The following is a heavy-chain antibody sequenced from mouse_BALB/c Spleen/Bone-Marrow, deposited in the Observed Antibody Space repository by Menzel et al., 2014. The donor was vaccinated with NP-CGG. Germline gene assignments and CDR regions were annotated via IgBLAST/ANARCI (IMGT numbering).Heavy chain of an antibody. V-gene: IGHV2-5-1*01. Sequence: VQLVESGPSLVQPSQSLSITCTVSGFSLTSYGVHWVRQSPGKGLEWLGVIWRGGSTDYNAAFMSRLSITKDNSKSXVFFKMNSLQADDTAIYYCATYGNLFAYWGQGTLVTVSA. CDR2: IWRGGST. D-gene: IGHD2-1*01. CDR1: GFSLTSYG. J-gene: IGHJ3*01. CDR3: ATYGNLFAY.